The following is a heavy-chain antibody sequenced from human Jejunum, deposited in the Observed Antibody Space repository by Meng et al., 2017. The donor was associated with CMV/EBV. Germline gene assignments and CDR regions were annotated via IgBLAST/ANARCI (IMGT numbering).Heavy chain of an antibody. CDR2: INSDGSST. CDR3: AREASGDCYDY. V-gene: IGHV3-74*01. D-gene: IGHD2-21*01. J-gene: IGHJ4*02. Sequence: AASGFTLSGYWMQWVRQAPGKGLVWVSRINSDGSSTSYADSVKGRFTISRDNAKNTLYLQMNSLRAEDTAVYYCAREASGDCYDYWGQGTLVTVSS. CDR1: GFTLSGYW.